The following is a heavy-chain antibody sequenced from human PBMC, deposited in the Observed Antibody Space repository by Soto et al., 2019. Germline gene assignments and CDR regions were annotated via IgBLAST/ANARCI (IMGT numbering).Heavy chain of an antibody. V-gene: IGHV4-59*02. J-gene: IGHJ5*02. D-gene: IGHD1-26*01. Sequence: PETLSLTSAVSGGSVTFYHLSWIRQFPGKVLEWIAYTAYIGNNEYNPTLKRRVTISIETTKHQLSLKLTSMTAADTAVYYGARGMHAGFTHYFDPWGQGTLVTVSS. CDR2: TAYIGNN. CDR1: GGSVTFYH. CDR3: ARGMHAGFTHYFDP.